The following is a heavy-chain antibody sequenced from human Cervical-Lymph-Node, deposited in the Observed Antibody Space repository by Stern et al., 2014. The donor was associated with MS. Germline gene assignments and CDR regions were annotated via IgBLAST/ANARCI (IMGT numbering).Heavy chain of an antibody. Sequence: VQLVASGGGAVQPGQSLRLSCAASGFTFRTYAMHWGRQAPGQGIEWVAVISHDGNEKYYADSLRGRFTISRDNSRNTLYLQMNSLGADDTAVYYCAREGEKASTTAFDSWGQGTLVTVS. J-gene: IGHJ4*02. CDR1: GFTFRTYA. CDR2: ISHDGNEK. V-gene: IGHV3-30*01. CDR3: AREGEKASTTAFDS. D-gene: IGHD3-16*01.